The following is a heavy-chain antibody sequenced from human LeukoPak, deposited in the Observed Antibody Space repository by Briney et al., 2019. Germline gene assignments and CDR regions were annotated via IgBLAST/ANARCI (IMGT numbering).Heavy chain of an antibody. Sequence: GGSLRLSCAASGFMFSSYWMNWVRQAPGKGLEWVSALSFSGLTTYYADSVRGRFTISRDNSKSTLYLQMNSLRAEDTALYYCARPTSGWYAGGFDYWGQGILVTVSS. J-gene: IGHJ4*02. V-gene: IGHV3-23*01. CDR3: ARPTSGWYAGGFDY. D-gene: IGHD6-19*01. CDR2: LSFSGLTT. CDR1: GFMFSSYW.